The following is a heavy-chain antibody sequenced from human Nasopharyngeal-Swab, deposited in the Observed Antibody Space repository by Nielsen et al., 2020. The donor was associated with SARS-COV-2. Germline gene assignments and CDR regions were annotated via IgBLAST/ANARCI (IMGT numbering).Heavy chain of an antibody. J-gene: IGHJ6*02. Sequence: WVRQAPGRGLEGLGLTNTNTGHPTYAQGFTGRFVFSLDTSVSTAYLQISSLKAEDTAVYNCARAGRGSSSWYVMDYYYGVDVWGQGTTVTVSS. CDR2: TNTNTGHP. V-gene: IGHV7-4-1*02. CDR3: ARAGRGSSSWYVMDYYYGVDV. D-gene: IGHD6-13*01.